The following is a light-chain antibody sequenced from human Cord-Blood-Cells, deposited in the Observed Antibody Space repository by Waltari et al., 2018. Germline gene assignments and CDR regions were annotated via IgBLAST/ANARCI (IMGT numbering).Light chain of an antibody. CDR2: EDN. CDR3: QSYDSSNHVV. J-gene: IGLJ2*01. Sequence: NFMLTRPHSVSESPGKTLTISCTRSSGSLARNYVQWYQQRPGSSPPTVIYEDNQRPSGVPDRFSGSIDSSSNSASLTISGLKTEDEADYYCQSYDSSNHVVFGGGTKLTVL. CDR1: SGSLARNY. V-gene: IGLV6-57*01.